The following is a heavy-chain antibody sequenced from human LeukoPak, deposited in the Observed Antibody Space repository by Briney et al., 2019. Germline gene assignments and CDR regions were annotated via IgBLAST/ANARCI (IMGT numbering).Heavy chain of an antibody. D-gene: IGHD7-27*01. V-gene: IGHV1-46*01. J-gene: IGHJ4*02. CDR2: INPSGGST. CDR3: ARDWGSRYYFDY. Sequence: EASVKVSCKASAYTFTNYDINWVRQAPGQGLEWMGIINPSGGSTSYAQKFQGRVTMTRDTSTNTVYMELSSLRSEDTAVYYCARDWGSRYYFDYWGQGTLVTVSS. CDR1: AYTFTNYD.